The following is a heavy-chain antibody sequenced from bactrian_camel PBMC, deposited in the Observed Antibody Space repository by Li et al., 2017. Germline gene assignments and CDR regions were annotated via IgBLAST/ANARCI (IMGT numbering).Heavy chain of an antibody. Sequence: HVQLVESGGGSVQAGGSLRLSCAASGYTYSSYCMGWFRQAPGKEREGVAAIDSDGSTTYADSVKGRFTISKDNAKNTLYLQMNSLKPEDTAMYYCAADIAPKSGGSWYGDYTYWGQGTQVTVS. CDR2: IDSDGST. V-gene: IGHV3S53*01. CDR3: AADIAPKSGGSWYGDYTY. J-gene: IGHJ4*01. D-gene: IGHD6*01. CDR1: GYTYSSYC.